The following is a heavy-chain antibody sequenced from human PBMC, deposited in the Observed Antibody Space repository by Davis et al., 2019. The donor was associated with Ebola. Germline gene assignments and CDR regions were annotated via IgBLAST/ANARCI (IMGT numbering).Heavy chain of an antibody. V-gene: IGHV4-34*01. J-gene: IGHJ5*02. D-gene: IGHD2-2*02. CDR2: INHSGST. CDR3: ARALIVVVPAAIRRGWFDP. Sequence: MPSETLSLTCAVYGGSFSGYYWSWIRQPPGKGLEWIGEINHSGSTNYNPSLKSRVTISVDTSKNQFSLKLSSVTAADTAVYYCARALIVVVPAAIRRGWFDPWGQGTLVTVSS. CDR1: GGSFSGYY.